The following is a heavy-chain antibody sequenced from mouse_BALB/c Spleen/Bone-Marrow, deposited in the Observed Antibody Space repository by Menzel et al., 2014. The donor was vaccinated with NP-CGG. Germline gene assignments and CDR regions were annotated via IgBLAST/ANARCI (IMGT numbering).Heavy chain of an antibody. Sequence: EVNVVDSGGGLVQPGGSLKLSCAASGFTFSSYGMSWVRQTPDKRLELVATINSNGDSTYYPDSVKGRFTISRDNAKNTLYLQMSSLKSEDTAMYYCARGLGFFDYWGQGTTLTVSS. CDR1: GFTFSSYG. D-gene: IGHD4-1*01. CDR3: ARGLGFFDY. CDR2: INSNGDST. J-gene: IGHJ2*01. V-gene: IGHV5-6-3*01.